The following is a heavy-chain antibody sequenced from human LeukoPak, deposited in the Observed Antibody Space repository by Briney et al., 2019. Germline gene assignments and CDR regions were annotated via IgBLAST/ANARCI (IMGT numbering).Heavy chain of an antibody. CDR1: GFTFSSYG. CDR2: ISSDGSNK. D-gene: IGHD6-13*01. J-gene: IGHJ5*02. Sequence: GGSQRLSCAASGFTFSSYGMHWVRQAPGKGLGWVAVISSDGSNKYYADSVKGRFTISRDNSKNRLYLQMNSLRAEDTAVYYCAKEPYAAAENEVPFAPWGQGTLVTVSS. V-gene: IGHV3-30*18. CDR3: AKEPYAAAENEVPFAP.